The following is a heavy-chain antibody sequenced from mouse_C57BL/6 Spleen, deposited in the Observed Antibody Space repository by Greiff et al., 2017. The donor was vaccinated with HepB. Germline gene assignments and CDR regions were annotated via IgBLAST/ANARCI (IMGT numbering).Heavy chain of an antibody. Sequence: QVQLQQPGAELVKPGASVKLSCKASGYTFTSYWMQRVKQRPGQGLEWIGEIDPSDSYTNYNQKFKGKATLTGDTSSSAPYMQLSSLTSEDSAVYYCARAMGYWGPGTSVTVSS. CDR1: GYTFTSYW. V-gene: IGHV1-50*01. CDR3: ARAMGY. CDR2: IDPSDSYT. J-gene: IGHJ4*01.